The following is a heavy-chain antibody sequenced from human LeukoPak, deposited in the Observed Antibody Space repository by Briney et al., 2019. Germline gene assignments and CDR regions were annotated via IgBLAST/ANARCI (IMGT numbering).Heavy chain of an antibody. CDR2: INHSGST. CDR1: GGSFSGYY. J-gene: IGHJ4*02. D-gene: IGHD3-22*01. Sequence: PSETLSLTCAVYGGSFSGYYWSWIRQPPGKGLEWIGEINHSGSTNYNPSLKSRVTISVDTSKNQFSLKLSSVTAADTAVYYCARADYYYDSSGYYTCRFDYWGQGTLVTVSS. V-gene: IGHV4-34*01. CDR3: ARADYYYDSSGYYTCRFDY.